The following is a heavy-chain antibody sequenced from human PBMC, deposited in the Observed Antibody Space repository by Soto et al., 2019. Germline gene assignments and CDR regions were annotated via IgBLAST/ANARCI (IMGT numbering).Heavy chain of an antibody. CDR2: ISYDGSNK. D-gene: IGHD3-9*01. CDR3: ARADILTGYSKSPAQT. J-gene: IGHJ5*02. Sequence: PGGSLRLSCAASGFTFSSYAMHWVRQAPGKGLEWVAVISYDGSNKYYADSVKGRFTISRDNSKNTLYLQMNSLRAEDTAVYYCARADILTGYSKSPAQTWGQGTLVTVSS. CDR1: GFTFSSYA. V-gene: IGHV3-30-3*01.